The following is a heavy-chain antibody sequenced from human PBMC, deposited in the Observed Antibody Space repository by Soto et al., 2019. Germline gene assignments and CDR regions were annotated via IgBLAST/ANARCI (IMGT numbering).Heavy chain of an antibody. CDR3: ARGRIRIAAAGTAFYGDYVDY. Sequence: PTETLALTCAVYGGSFSGYYWSWIRQPPGKGLEWIGEINHSGSTNYNPSLKSRVTISVDTSKNQFSLKLSSVTAADTAVYYCARGRIRIAAAGTAFYGDYVDYWGQGTLVTVSS. CDR1: GGSFSGYY. V-gene: IGHV4-34*01. J-gene: IGHJ4*02. D-gene: IGHD6-13*01. CDR2: INHSGST.